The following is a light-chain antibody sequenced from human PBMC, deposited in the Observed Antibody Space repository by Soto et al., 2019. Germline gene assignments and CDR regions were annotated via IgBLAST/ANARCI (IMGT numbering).Light chain of an antibody. CDR3: QQSYSTPLT. CDR1: QSISSY. CDR2: AAS. Sequence: DIQMTQSPSTLPASVGDRVTITCRASQSISSYLNWYQQKPGKAPKLLIYAASSLQSGVPSRFSGSGSGTDFTLTISSLQPEDFATYYCQQSYSTPLTFGGGTKVDNK. V-gene: IGKV1-39*01. J-gene: IGKJ4*01.